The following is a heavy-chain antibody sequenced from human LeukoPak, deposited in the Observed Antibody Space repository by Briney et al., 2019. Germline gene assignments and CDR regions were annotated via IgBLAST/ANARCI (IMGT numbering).Heavy chain of an antibody. CDR3: ARAYYYGSGSYYIGNWFDP. J-gene: IGHJ5*02. CDR2: IYHSGST. D-gene: IGHD3-10*01. Sequence: SETLSLTCAVSGGSISSGGYSWSWIRQPPGKGLEWIGYIYHSGSTYYNPSLKSRVTISVDRSKNQFSLKLSSVTAADTAVYYCARAYYYGSGSYYIGNWFDPWGQGTLVTVSS. V-gene: IGHV4-30-2*01. CDR1: GGSISSGGYS.